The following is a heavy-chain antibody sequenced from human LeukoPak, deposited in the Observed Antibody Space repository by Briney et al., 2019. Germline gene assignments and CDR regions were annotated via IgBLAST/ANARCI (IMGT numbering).Heavy chain of an antibody. J-gene: IGHJ4*02. Sequence: GGSLRLSCAASGFTFSSYSMNWVRQAPGKGLEWVSSISISSSYLYYADSVKGRFTISRDNAKNSLYLQMNSLRAEDTAVYYCAREYYDSSGYYRYWGQGTLVTVSS. CDR3: AREYYDSSGYYRY. D-gene: IGHD3-22*01. CDR2: ISISSSYL. V-gene: IGHV3-21*04. CDR1: GFTFSSYS.